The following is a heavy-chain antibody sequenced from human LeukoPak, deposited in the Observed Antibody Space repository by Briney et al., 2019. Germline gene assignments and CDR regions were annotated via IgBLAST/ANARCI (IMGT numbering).Heavy chain of an antibody. D-gene: IGHD1/OR15-1a*01. J-gene: IGHJ4*02. V-gene: IGHV3-33*01. Sequence: GGSLRLSCAASGFTFSDYGMYWVRQAPGKGLEWGAVIWYDGSNKYYADAVKGRFTISRDNARNTLYLQMNSLRAEDTAVYYCARDQAGTTNAIDYWGQGTLVTVSS. CDR1: GFTFSDYG. CDR2: IWYDGSNK. CDR3: ARDQAGTTNAIDY.